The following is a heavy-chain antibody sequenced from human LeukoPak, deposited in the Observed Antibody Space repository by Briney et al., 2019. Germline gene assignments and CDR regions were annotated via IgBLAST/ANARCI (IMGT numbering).Heavy chain of an antibody. V-gene: IGHV3-11*01. CDR2: ISSSGSTI. CDR1: GFTFSDYY. D-gene: IGHD3-10*01. CDR3: ASPMTFVLRGVAGIDAFDI. J-gene: IGHJ3*02. Sequence: PGGSLKLSRAASGFTFSDYYMSWIRQAPGKGLEWVSYISSSGSTIYYADSVKGRFTISRDNAKNSLYLQMNSLRAEDTAVYYCASPMTFVLRGVAGIDAFDIWGQGTIVTVSA.